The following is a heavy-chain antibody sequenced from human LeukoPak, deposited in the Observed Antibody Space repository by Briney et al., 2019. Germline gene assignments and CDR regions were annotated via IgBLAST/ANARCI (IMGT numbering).Heavy chain of an antibody. J-gene: IGHJ3*02. CDR1: GYTFTGYY. D-gene: IGHD2-2*01. V-gene: IGHV1-2*02. CDR2: INPNSGGT. CDR3: ARESRYCSSTSCPFRDAFDI. Sequence: ASVKVSGKASGYTFTGYYMHWVRQAPGQGLEWMGWINPNSGGTNYAQKFQGRVTMTRDTSISTAYMELSRLRSDDTAVYYCARESRYCSSTSCPFRDAFDIWGQGTMVTVSS.